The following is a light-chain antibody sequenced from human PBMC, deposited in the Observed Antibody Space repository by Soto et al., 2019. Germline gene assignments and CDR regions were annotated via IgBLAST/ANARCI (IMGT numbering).Light chain of an antibody. V-gene: IGKV4-1*01. CDR3: QQYFSTPLT. Sequence: DIVMTQSPDSLTVSLGERATINCKSSQSLLYKSNNKNYLTWYQQKPGQPPKLLIYWASTRESGVPDRFSGGGSGTDFTLTISSLQAEDVAIYYCQQYFSTPLTFGQGTKVEIK. CDR2: WAS. CDR1: QSLLYKSNNKNY. J-gene: IGKJ1*01.